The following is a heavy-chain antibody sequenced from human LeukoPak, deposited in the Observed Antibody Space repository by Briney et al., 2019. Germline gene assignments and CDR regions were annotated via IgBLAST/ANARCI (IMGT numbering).Heavy chain of an antibody. CDR2: ISAYNGNT. V-gene: IGHV1-18*01. CDR3: ARVPNDRGHYYMDV. CDR1: GGTFSSYA. J-gene: IGHJ6*03. D-gene: IGHD1-1*01. Sequence: GASVKVSCKASGGTFSSYAISWVRQAPGQGLEWMGWISAYNGNTNYAQKLQGRVTMTTDTSTSTAYMELSSLRSEDTAVYYCARVPNDRGHYYMDVWGKGTTVTISS.